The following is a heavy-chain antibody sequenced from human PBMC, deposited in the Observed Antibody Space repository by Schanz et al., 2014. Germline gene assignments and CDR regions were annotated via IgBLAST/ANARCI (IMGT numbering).Heavy chain of an antibody. D-gene: IGHD2-21*02. CDR3: AKDLEPQCGGDCPLT. CDR1: GFTFSSYG. J-gene: IGHJ4*02. CDR2: ISYDGSFE. V-gene: IGHV3-30*19. Sequence: LVESGGGVVQPGRSLRLSCAASGFTFSSYGMHWVRQAPGKGLEWVAFISYDGSFEDYLDSVKGRFTISRDNSKNTLYLQMSSLRGEDTAVYYCAKDLEPQCGGDCPLTWGQGALVTVSS.